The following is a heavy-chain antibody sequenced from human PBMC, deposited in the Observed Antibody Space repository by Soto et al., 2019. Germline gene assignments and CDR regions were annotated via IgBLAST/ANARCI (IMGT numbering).Heavy chain of an antibody. V-gene: IGHV1-69*02. Sequence: SVKVSCKASGGTFSSYTISWVRQAPGQGLEWMGRIIPILGIANYAQKFQGRVTITADKSTSTAYMELSSLRSEDTAVYYCARPTPYGDYDPVAFDIWGQGTMVTVSS. CDR2: IIPILGIA. CDR1: GGTFSSYT. D-gene: IGHD4-17*01. J-gene: IGHJ3*02. CDR3: ARPTPYGDYDPVAFDI.